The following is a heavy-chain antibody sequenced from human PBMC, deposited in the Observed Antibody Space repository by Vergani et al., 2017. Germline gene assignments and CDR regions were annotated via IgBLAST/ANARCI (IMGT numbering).Heavy chain of an antibody. Sequence: QVQLQESGPGLVKPSETLSLTCTVSGASVNSYYWSWIRQPPGKGLEWMGYVSFRGDTLYDPSVKGRMTISLNTSKNQFSLKLSSVTAADTAVYYCARDSGGYVWGSYEAWFDPWGQGTLVTVSS. D-gene: IGHD3-16*01. CDR3: ARDSGGYVWGSYEAWFDP. CDR2: VSFRGDT. CDR1: GASVNSYY. V-gene: IGHV4-59*02. J-gene: IGHJ5*02.